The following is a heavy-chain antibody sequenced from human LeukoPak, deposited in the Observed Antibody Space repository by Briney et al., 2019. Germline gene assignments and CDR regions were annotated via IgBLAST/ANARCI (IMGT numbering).Heavy chain of an antibody. CDR3: ARSLGMESYYYYGMDV. Sequence: PSETLSLTCTVSGGSISSYYWSWIRQPAGKRLEWIGRNYTSGSTNYNPSLKSRVTMSVDTSKNQFSLKLSSVTAADTAVYYCARSLGMESYYYYGMDVWGQGTTVTVSS. V-gene: IGHV4-4*07. D-gene: IGHD1-14*01. CDR2: NYTSGST. J-gene: IGHJ6*02. CDR1: GGSISSYY.